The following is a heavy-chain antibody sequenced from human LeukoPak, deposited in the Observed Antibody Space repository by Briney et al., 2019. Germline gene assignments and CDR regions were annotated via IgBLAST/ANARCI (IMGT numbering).Heavy chain of an antibody. D-gene: IGHD3-22*01. J-gene: IGHJ4*02. V-gene: IGHV4-4*07. Sequence: SETLSLTCTVSGGSISSHYWSWIRQPAGKGLEWIGRVYTSGSTNYNPSLKSRVSMSVDTSKNQFSLKLNSVTAADTAVYYCARDYSDGSGYYPLFDNWGQGTLVTASS. CDR3: ARDYSDGSGYYPLFDN. CDR1: GGSISSHY. CDR2: VYTSGST.